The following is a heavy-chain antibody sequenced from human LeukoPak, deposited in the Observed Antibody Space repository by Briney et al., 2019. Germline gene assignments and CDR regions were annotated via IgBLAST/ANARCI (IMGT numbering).Heavy chain of an antibody. Sequence: GGSLRLSCAASGLTFSSYGIHWVRQAPGKGLEWVAFIRYDGSNKYYADSVKGRFTISRDNSKNTLYLQMSSLRAEDAAVYYCAKGPGYCSSTNCYYFDYWGQGTLVTVSS. CDR2: IRYDGSNK. CDR3: AKGPGYCSSTNCYYFDY. J-gene: IGHJ4*02. CDR1: GLTFSSYG. V-gene: IGHV3-30*02. D-gene: IGHD2-2*01.